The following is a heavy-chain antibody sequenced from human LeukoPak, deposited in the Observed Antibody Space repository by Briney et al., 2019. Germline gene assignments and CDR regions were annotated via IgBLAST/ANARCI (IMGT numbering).Heavy chain of an antibody. CDR3: AQLYDYVWGSYRYPPLDP. CDR2: ISSSSSTI. Sequence: GGSLRLSCAASGFTFSSYSMNWVRQAPGKGLEWVSYISSSSSTIYYADSVKGRFTISRDNAKNSLYLQMNSLRAEDTAVYYCAQLYDYVWGSYRYPPLDPWGQGTLVTVSS. J-gene: IGHJ5*02. CDR1: GFTFSSYS. V-gene: IGHV3-48*01. D-gene: IGHD3-16*02.